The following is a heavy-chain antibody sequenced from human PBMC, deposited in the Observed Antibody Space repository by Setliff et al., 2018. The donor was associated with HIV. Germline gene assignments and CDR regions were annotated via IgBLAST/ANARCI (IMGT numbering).Heavy chain of an antibody. CDR1: SLTCTGYY. V-gene: IGHV4-31*01. CDR2: IYYSGST. Sequence: SLTCTGYYWSWLRQHPGKGLEWIGNIYYSGSTNYNPSLKSLLTISLDTSNTQFSLKLSSVTAADTAVYFCAREKYKFGYQVYFFDSWGQGTLVTVSS. J-gene: IGHJ4*02. CDR3: AREKYKFGYQVYFFDS. D-gene: IGHD5-12*01.